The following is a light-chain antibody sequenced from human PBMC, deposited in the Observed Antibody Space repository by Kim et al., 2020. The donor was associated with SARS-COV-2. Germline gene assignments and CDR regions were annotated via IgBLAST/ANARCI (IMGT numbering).Light chain of an antibody. CDR3: QQVYTYLNT. V-gene: IGKV1-9*01. CDR1: QDISNY. Sequence: IQLTQSPSSLSTSVGDKVTITCRASQDISNYLTWYQQKPGKAPKLLIYAASTLQSGVPSRFSGRGSGTDFTLTISSLQPEDFATYYCQQVYTYLNTFGQGTRLEIK. CDR2: AAS. J-gene: IGKJ5*01.